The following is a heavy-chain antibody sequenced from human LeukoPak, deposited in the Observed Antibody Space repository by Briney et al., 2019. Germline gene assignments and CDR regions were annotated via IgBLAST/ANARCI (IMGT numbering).Heavy chain of an antibody. Sequence: SGGSLRLSCAASGFTFSSYAMSWVRQAPGKGLEWVSSISGSGGSTYYAASVKGRFTISRYNSKNTLYMQMNSLRAEDTAVYYCAKSAADYSSSSFDYWGQGTLVTVSS. CDR2: ISGSGGST. J-gene: IGHJ4*02. CDR3: AKSAADYSSSSFDY. V-gene: IGHV3-23*01. CDR1: GFTFSSYA. D-gene: IGHD6-6*01.